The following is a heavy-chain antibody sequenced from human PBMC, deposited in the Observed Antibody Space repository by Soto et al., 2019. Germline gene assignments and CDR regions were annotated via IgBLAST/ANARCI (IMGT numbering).Heavy chain of an antibody. Sequence: GGSLRLSCAASGFTFSSYDMHWVRQATGKGLEWVSAIGTAGDTYYPGSVKGRFTISRENAKNSLYLQMNSLRAEDTAVYYCARGYSSSWYSAFYFDYWGQGTLVTVSS. CDR2: IGTAGDT. CDR1: GFTFSSYD. J-gene: IGHJ4*02. CDR3: ARGYSSSWYSAFYFDY. V-gene: IGHV3-13*01. D-gene: IGHD6-13*01.